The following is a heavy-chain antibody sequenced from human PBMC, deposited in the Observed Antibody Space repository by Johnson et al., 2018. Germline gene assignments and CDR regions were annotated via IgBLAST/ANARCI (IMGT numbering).Heavy chain of an antibody. CDR1: GGSISSYY. D-gene: IGHD1-26*01. CDR2: IYYSGST. V-gene: IGHV4-59*01. CDR3: AGGRGNPRIVGATPGAFDI. Sequence: QVQLQESGPGLVKPSETLSLTCTVSGGSISSYYWSWIRQPPGKGLEWIGYIYYSGSTNYNPSHKSRVTISVDTSKNQFSLKLSPVTAADTAVYYCAGGRGNPRIVGATPGAFDIWGQGTMVTVSS. J-gene: IGHJ3*02.